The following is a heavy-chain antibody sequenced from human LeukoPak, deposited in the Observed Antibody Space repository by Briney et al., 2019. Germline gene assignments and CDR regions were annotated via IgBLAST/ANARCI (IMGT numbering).Heavy chain of an antibody. Sequence: GGSLRLSCAASGFTFSNYWMTWVRQAPGKGLEWVANIKRDGSEKYYIDSVKGRFTISRDNAENLLYLQMNSLRAEDTAVYYCARPPNIAAAGQDWGQGTLVTVSS. CDR2: IKRDGSEK. V-gene: IGHV3-7*01. CDR3: ARPPNIAAAGQD. CDR1: GFTFSNYW. J-gene: IGHJ4*02. D-gene: IGHD6-13*01.